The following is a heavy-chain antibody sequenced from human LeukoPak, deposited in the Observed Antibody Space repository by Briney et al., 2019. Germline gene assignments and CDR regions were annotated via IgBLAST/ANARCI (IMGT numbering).Heavy chain of an antibody. D-gene: IGHD6-19*01. CDR2: IYYSGST. Sequence: SETLSLTCTVSGGSISSSSYYWGWIRQPPGKGLEWIGSIYYSGSTYYNPSLKSRVTISVDTSKNQFSLKLSSVTAADTAVYYCARRGIAVAAPRWFDPWGQGTLVTVSS. CDR1: GGSISSSSYY. J-gene: IGHJ5*02. V-gene: IGHV4-39*01. CDR3: ARRGIAVAAPRWFDP.